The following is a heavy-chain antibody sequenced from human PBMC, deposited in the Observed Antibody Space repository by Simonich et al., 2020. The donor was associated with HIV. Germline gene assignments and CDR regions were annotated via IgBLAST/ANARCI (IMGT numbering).Heavy chain of an antibody. CDR1: GASISSSGYY. V-gene: IGHV4-39*01. D-gene: IGHD3-3*01. J-gene: IGHJ2*01. Sequence: QLQLQESGPGLVKPSETLSLTCTVSGASISSSGYYWGWIRHPPGKGLEWVGSFYYSGSTYINPTLKRRVTISVDTSKNQFSLKLSSVTAADTAVYYCARGPGVVAAHRYWFFDLWGRGTLVTVSS. CDR2: FYYSGST. CDR3: ARGPGVVAAHRYWFFDL.